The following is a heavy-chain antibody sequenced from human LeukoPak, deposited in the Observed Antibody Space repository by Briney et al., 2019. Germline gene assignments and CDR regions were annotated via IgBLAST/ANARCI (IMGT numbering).Heavy chain of an antibody. J-gene: IGHJ4*02. Sequence: GGSLRLSCAASGFTFISYWLSWVRQAPGKGLEWVANIKQDGSEKDYVDSLKGRFTISRDNAKNSVYLQMNSLRVEDTAVYYCARIGYSSSSFDYWGQGTLVTVSS. D-gene: IGHD6-6*01. V-gene: IGHV3-7*01. CDR1: GFTFISYW. CDR3: ARIGYSSSSFDY. CDR2: IKQDGSEK.